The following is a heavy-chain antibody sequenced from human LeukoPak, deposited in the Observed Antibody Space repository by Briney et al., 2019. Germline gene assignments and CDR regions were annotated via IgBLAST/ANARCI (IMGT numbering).Heavy chain of an antibody. CDR2: IYNSGST. CDR1: GGSIGRRSDV. J-gene: IGHJ4*02. CDR3: ARRSGTLAGNYFYF. D-gene: IGHD6-19*01. V-gene: IGHV4-39*01. Sequence: SETLSLTHTLSGGSIGRRSDVSGWIRQPPGRGLEWIASIYNSGSTHYNPSLKSRVTMSVDTSKNQFSLKLSSVTAADTVVYYCARRSGTLAGNYFYFGVRGNLVTVSS.